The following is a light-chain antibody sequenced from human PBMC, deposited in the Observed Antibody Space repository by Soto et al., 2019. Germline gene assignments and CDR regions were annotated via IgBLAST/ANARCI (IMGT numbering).Light chain of an antibody. CDR2: GAS. V-gene: IGKV3-20*01. CDR1: QIVSSIY. CDR3: QQYASSPGT. J-gene: IGKJ1*01. Sequence: EIVLTQSPGALSLSPGERATLSCRASQIVSSIYLAWYQQKPGQAPRLLIYGASSRATGIPDRFSGSGSGTAFTLTISRLEPEDFAVYFCQQYASSPGTFGQGTKVEIK.